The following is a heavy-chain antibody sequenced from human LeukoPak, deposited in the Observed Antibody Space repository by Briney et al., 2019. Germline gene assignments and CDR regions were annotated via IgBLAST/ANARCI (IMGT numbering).Heavy chain of an antibody. D-gene: IGHD3-22*01. V-gene: IGHV4-30-2*01. CDR2: IYHSGST. CDR3: ARSITMRAFDI. CDR1: GGSISSGGYS. Sequence: SETLSLTCAVSGGSISSGGYSWSWIRQPPGKGLEWIGYIYHSGSTYYNPSLKSRVTISVDRSKNQFSLKLSSVTAADTAVYYCARSITMRAFDIWGQGTMVTVSS. J-gene: IGHJ3*02.